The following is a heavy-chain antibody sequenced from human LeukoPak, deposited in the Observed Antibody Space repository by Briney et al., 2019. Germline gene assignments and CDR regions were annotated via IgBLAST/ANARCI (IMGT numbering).Heavy chain of an antibody. CDR3: ARQKWAVITAPYYFDY. CDR2: IYTSGST. J-gene: IGHJ4*02. CDR1: GGSISSGSYY. D-gene: IGHD3-16*01. V-gene: IGHV4-61*02. Sequence: SQTLSLTCTVSGGSISSGSYYWSWIRQPAGKGLEWIGRIYTSGSTNYNPSLKSRVTISVDTSKNQFSLKLSSVTAADTAVYYCARQKWAVITAPYYFDYWGQGTLVTVSS.